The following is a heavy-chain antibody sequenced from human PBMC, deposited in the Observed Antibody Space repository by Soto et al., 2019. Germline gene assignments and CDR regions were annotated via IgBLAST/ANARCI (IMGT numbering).Heavy chain of an antibody. CDR3: AKDLGFCSGGSCYSEGYFDY. CDR1: GFTFSTYG. J-gene: IGHJ4*02. CDR2: VSYDGSNK. D-gene: IGHD2-15*01. V-gene: IGHV3-30*18. Sequence: QVQLVESGGGVVQPGRSLRLSCAASGFTFSTYGMHWVRQAPGKGLEWVALVSYDGSNKNYADSVKGRFAISRDNSKNTLYLQKNMLRTEDTAVYYCAKDLGFCSGGSCYSEGYFDYWGQGALVTVSS.